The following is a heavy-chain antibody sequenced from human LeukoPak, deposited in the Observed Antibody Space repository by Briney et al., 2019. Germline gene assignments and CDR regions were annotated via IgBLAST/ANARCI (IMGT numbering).Heavy chain of an antibody. D-gene: IGHD3-22*01. CDR1: GFTFSDSA. Sequence: GGSLRLSCAASGFTFSDSAMTWVRQAPGKGLEWVSLISFSGDSIYYADSVRGRFTISRDNAKNSLYLQMNSLRAEDTAVYYCARGYYYDSSGYYYWGQGTLVTVSS. CDR2: ISFSGDSI. J-gene: IGHJ4*02. V-gene: IGHV3-21*01. CDR3: ARGYYYDSSGYYY.